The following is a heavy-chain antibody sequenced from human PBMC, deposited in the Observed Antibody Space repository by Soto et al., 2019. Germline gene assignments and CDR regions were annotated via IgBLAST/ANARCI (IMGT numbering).Heavy chain of an antibody. CDR2: FNPNGDST. J-gene: IGHJ4*02. Sequence: QVQLVQSGAEVKKPGASVKVSCKASGYTFSQYYMHWVRQAPGQGLEWMGIFNPNGDSTSYAQKFQGRVTMTRDTSTSIVYMELSSLRSEDTAVYYCARGISAAGNFDFWGQGTLVTVSS. V-gene: IGHV1-46*03. D-gene: IGHD6-13*01. CDR1: GYTFSQYY. CDR3: ARGISAAGNFDF.